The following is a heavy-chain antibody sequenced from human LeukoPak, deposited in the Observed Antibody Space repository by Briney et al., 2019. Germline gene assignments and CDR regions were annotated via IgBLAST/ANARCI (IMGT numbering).Heavy chain of an antibody. D-gene: IGHD3-10*01. CDR3: ARDSEYYYGSGSPLYDY. CDR2: TYTSGST. J-gene: IGHJ4*02. CDR1: GGSISSYY. Sequence: SETLSLTCTVSGGSISSYYWSWIRQPAGKGLEWIGRTYTSGSTNYNPSLKSRVTISVDTSKNQFSLKLSSVTAADTAVYYCARDSEYYYGSGSPLYDYWGQGTLVTVSS. V-gene: IGHV4-4*07.